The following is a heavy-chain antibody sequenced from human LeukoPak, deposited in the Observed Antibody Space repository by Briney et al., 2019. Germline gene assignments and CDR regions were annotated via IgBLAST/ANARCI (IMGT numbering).Heavy chain of an antibody. D-gene: IGHD3-22*01. CDR3: ATISVMIVTYDALHV. Sequence: GASVKVSCKASHYTFNTYGVSWVRQDPGQGLEWMGWISAYNNNTTYTQKFQGRVTMTTDPSTTTAYMELRSLTSDDTAVYYCATISVMIVTYDALHVWGQGTMVAVSS. CDR2: ISAYNNNT. J-gene: IGHJ3*01. CDR1: HYTFNTYG. V-gene: IGHV1-18*01.